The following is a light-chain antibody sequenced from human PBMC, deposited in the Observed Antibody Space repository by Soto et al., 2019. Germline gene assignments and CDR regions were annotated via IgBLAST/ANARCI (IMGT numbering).Light chain of an antibody. Sequence: DIVMTQSPLSLPVTPGEPASISCRSSQSLLYGAGYMYVDWYLQKPGQPPQFLIFLVSNRAPGVPVRFSGSVSGTDFTLKSSRVETEDLGVYYCMETLPTPYTFGQGTNLEIK. CDR1: QSLLYGAGYMY. CDR2: LVS. V-gene: IGKV2-28*01. J-gene: IGKJ2*01. CDR3: METLPTPYT.